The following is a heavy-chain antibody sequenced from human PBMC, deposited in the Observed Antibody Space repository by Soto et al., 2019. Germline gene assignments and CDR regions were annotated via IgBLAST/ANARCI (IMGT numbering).Heavy chain of an antibody. CDR1: GFTFSSYS. V-gene: IGHV3-21*01. CDR3: ARDRGGGYCSGGSCYSISAFDI. Sequence: GALRLSCAASGFTFSSYSMNWVRQAPGKGLEWVSSISSSSSYIYYADSVKGRFTISRDNAKNSLYLQMNSLRAEDTAVYYCARDRGGGYCSGGSCYSISAFDIWGQGTMVTVSS. J-gene: IGHJ3*02. CDR2: ISSSSSYI. D-gene: IGHD2-15*01.